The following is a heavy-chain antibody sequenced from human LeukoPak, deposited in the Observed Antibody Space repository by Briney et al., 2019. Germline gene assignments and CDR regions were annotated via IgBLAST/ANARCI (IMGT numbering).Heavy chain of an antibody. J-gene: IGHJ5*02. Sequence: PSETLSLTCTVSGGSISSYYWSWIRQPPGKGLEWIGYIYYSGSTNYNPSLKSRVTISVDTSKNQFSLKLSSVTAADTAVYYCARTRGGVNTSFDPWGQGTLVTVSS. V-gene: IGHV4-59*08. CDR1: GGSISSYY. CDR2: IYYSGST. CDR3: ARTRGGVNTSFDP. D-gene: IGHD3-16*01.